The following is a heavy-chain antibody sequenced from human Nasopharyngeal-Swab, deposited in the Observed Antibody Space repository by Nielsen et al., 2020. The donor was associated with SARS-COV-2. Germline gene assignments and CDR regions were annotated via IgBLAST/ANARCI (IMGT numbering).Heavy chain of an antibody. V-gene: IGHV3-23*03. J-gene: IGHJ4*02. CDR3: ASARGSFDY. CDR2: IYGGGFVT. Sequence: WSRQPPGKGLEWVALIYGGGFVTHYVDSVKGRFTVSRDDSRGTLSLQMNSLRVDDTAVYYCASARGSFDYWGQGAVVTVSS.